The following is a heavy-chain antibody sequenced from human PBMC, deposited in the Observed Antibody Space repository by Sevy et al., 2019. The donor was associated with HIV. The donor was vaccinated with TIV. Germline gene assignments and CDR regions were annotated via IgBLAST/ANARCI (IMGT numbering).Heavy chain of an antibody. Sequence: SETLSLTCTVSGGSISSGGYYWSWIRQHPGKGLEWIGYIYYSGSTYYNPSLKSRVTISVDKSKNQFSLKLSSVTAADTAVYYCAVSIAAAGNLLGDAFDIWGQGTMVTVSS. V-gene: IGHV4-31*03. CDR1: GGSISSGGYY. CDR3: AVSIAAAGNLLGDAFDI. J-gene: IGHJ3*02. D-gene: IGHD6-13*01. CDR2: IYYSGST.